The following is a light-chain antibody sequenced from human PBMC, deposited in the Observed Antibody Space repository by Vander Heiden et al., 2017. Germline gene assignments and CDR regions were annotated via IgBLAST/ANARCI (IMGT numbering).Light chain of an antibody. V-gene: IGKV3-11*01. CDR2: DAS. Sequence: EIVLTQSPDTLSLSPGEGATLSCSASQSVSSYLAWYQQKPGQAPRLLIYDASNRATGIPARFSGSGSGTDFTLTISSLEPEDFAVYYCQQRSNWLTFGGGTKVEIK. J-gene: IGKJ4*01. CDR1: QSVSSY. CDR3: QQRSNWLT.